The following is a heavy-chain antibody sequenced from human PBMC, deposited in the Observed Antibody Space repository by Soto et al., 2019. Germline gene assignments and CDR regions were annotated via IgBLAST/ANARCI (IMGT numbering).Heavy chain of an antibody. Sequence: QITLKESGPTLVKPTQTLTLTCTFSGFSLSTSGVGVGWIRQPPGKALEWLALIYWNDDKRYSPSLKSRLTITKDTSKNQVVLTMTNMDPVDTATYYCAHGSYGDFRINFDYWGQGTLVTVSS. D-gene: IGHD4-17*01. J-gene: IGHJ4*02. CDR3: AHGSYGDFRINFDY. CDR2: IYWNDDK. CDR1: GFSLSTSGVG. V-gene: IGHV2-5*01.